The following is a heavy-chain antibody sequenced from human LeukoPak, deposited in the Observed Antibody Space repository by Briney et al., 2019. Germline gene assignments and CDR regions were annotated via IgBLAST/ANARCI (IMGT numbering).Heavy chain of an antibody. Sequence: ASVKVSCKASGYTFTGYYMHWVQQAPGQGLEWMGWINPNSGGTNYAQKFQGRVTMTRDTSISTAYMELSRLRSDDTAVYYCARDCDVAVDNTGWFDPWGQGTLVTVSS. CDR3: ARDCDVAVDNTGWFDP. J-gene: IGHJ5*02. V-gene: IGHV1-2*02. D-gene: IGHD6-19*01. CDR2: INPNSGGT. CDR1: GYTFTGYY.